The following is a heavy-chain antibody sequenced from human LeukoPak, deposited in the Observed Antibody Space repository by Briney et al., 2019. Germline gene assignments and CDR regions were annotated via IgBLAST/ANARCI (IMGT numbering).Heavy chain of an antibody. V-gene: IGHV4-59*01. CDR1: GGSISSFY. CDR2: IYYSGTT. CDR3: ARGVYIAAAQYAY. J-gene: IGHJ4*02. Sequence: SETLSLTCTVSGGSISSFYWSWIRQPPGKGLEWIGYIYYSGTTNYNPSLKSRVTISVDTSKNQFSLKLSSVTAADTAVYYCARGVYIAAAQYAYWGQGTLVTVSS. D-gene: IGHD6-13*01.